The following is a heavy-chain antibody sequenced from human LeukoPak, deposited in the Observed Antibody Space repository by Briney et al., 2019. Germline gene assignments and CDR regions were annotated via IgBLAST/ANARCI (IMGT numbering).Heavy chain of an antibody. CDR2: IYHSGST. CDR1: GYSISSGYY. CDR3: ARVSRTVTISP. J-gene: IGHJ5*02. Sequence: SETLSLTCTVSGYSISSGYYWGWIRQPPGKGLEWIGSIYHSGSTYYNPSLKSRVTISVDTSKYQFSLKLSSVTAADTAVYYCARVSRTVTISPWGQGTLVTVSS. D-gene: IGHD4-17*01. V-gene: IGHV4-38-2*02.